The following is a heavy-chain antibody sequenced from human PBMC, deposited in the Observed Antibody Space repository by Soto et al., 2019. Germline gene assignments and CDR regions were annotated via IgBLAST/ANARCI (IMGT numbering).Heavy chain of an antibody. Sequence: SVKVSCKASGGIFSSYAITWVRQAPGQGLEWMGGIIPIFGTTNYAQKFQGRVTMTADESTTTMYLELRNLTFEDTAVYYCASNADCGGDCYSYWGEGTLVTVSS. V-gene: IGHV1-69*13. J-gene: IGHJ4*02. D-gene: IGHD2-21*01. CDR1: GGIFSSYA. CDR3: ASNADCGGDCYSY. CDR2: IIPIFGTT.